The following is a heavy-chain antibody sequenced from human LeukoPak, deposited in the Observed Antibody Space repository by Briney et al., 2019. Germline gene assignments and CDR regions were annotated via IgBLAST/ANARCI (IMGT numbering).Heavy chain of an antibody. V-gene: IGHV1-46*01. J-gene: IGHJ4*02. Sequence: ASVKVSCKASGYIFTSYHMHWVRQAPGQGLEWMGVINPSGDTTNYAQKFQGRVTMTRDTSTTTVYMELSSLRSEDTAVYYCAKDLLGNRGYGPPDSWGQGTLVTVSS. D-gene: IGHD5-18*01. CDR1: GYIFTSYH. CDR2: INPSGDTT. CDR3: AKDLLGNRGYGPPDS.